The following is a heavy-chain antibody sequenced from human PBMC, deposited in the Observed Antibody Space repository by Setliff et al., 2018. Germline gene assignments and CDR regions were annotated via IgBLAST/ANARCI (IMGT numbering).Heavy chain of an antibody. CDR2: IYTSGST. CDR3: ARAAQASRAKAYYYGSGSYCFDI. Sequence: SETLSLTCTVSGGSISSGSYYWSWIRQPAGKGLEWIGHIYTSGSTNYNPSLKSRVTISVDTSKNQFSLKLSSVTAADTAVYYCARAAQASRAKAYYYGSGSYCFDIWGQGTMVTVS. J-gene: IGHJ3*02. D-gene: IGHD3-10*01. V-gene: IGHV4-61*09. CDR1: GGSISSGSYY.